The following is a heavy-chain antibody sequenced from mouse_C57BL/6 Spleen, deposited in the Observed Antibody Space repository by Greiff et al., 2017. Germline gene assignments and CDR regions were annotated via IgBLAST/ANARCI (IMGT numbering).Heavy chain of an antibody. CDR2: IDPSDSYT. D-gene: IGHD1-1*01. J-gene: IGHJ2*01. CDR1: GYTFTSYW. V-gene: IGHV1-59*01. CDR3: ARGGYGQLRDFDY. Sequence: QVQLQQPGAELVRPGTSVKLSCKASGYTFTSYWMHWVKQRPGQGLEWIGVIDPSDSYTNYNQKFKGKATLTVDTSSSTAYMQLSSLTSEDSAVYYCARGGYGQLRDFDYWGQGTTLTVSS.